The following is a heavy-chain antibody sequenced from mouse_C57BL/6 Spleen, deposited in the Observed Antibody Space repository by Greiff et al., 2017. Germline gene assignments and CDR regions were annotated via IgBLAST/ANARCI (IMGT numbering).Heavy chain of an antibody. CDR3: ARGGFAY. CDR2: ISSGSSTI. CDR1: GFTFSDYG. J-gene: IGHJ3*01. Sequence: EVKLMESGGGLVKPGGSLKLSCAASGFTFSDYGMHWVRQAPEKGLEWVAYISSGSSTIYYADTVKGRFTISRDNAKNTLFPQMTSLRSEDTAMYYCARGGFAYWGQGTLVTVSA. V-gene: IGHV5-17*01.